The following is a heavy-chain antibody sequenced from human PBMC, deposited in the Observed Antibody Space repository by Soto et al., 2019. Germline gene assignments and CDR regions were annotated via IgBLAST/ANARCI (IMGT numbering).Heavy chain of an antibody. J-gene: IGHJ6*02. CDR1: GYTFTGYY. Sequence: ASVKVSCKASGYTFTGYYMHWVRQAPGQGLEWMGWINPNSGGTNYAQKFQGRVTMTRDTSIRTAYMELRRLRSDDTAVYYCARWGIGYYYGSGAPDVCGQGTTVTVSS. D-gene: IGHD3-10*01. V-gene: IGHV1-2*02. CDR2: INPNSGGT. CDR3: ARWGIGYYYGSGAPDV.